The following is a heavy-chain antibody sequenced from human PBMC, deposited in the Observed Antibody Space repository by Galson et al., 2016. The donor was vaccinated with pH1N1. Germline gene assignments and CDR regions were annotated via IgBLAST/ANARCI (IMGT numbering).Heavy chain of an antibody. V-gene: IGHV4-4*07. CDR3: ATGDKECDH. Sequence: ETLSLTCTVSGTSVSGNYWSWIRQPAGKGLKWIGRVYSRGSTNYNPSLKSRVTMSVDRSKNQFSLKLTSVTAADTAVYYCATGDKECDHWGQGTMIIVSS. J-gene: IGHJ3*01. CDR1: GTSVSGNY. CDR2: VYSRGST. D-gene: IGHD7-27*01.